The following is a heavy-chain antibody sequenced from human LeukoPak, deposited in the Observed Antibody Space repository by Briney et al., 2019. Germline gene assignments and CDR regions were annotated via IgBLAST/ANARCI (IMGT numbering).Heavy chain of an antibody. CDR1: GFRFSDSC. CDR2: IRQDGSEK. D-gene: IGHD3-3*01. J-gene: IGHJ4*02. Sequence: GGSLRLSCAASGFRFSDSCMTWVRQAPGKGLEWVANIRQDGSEKYHVDSVKGRFTISRDNAKNSVYLQMNSLRAEDTAVYYCARDRSISGVVTLDYWGQGTLVTVSS. CDR3: ARDRSISGVVTLDY. V-gene: IGHV3-7*01.